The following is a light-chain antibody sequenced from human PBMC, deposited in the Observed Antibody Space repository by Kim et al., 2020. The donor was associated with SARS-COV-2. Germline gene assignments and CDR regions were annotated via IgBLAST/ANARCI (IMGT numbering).Light chain of an antibody. J-gene: IGKJ5*01. V-gene: IGKV3-20*01. CDR1: QSVSGSY. CDR2: GGS. Sequence: SPGERATLSCRASQSVSGSYLAWYQQKPGPPPRLLIYGGSSRATGIPDRFSGSGSGTDFTLAISRLEPEDFAVYSCQQYANSPVTFGQGTRLEIK. CDR3: QQYANSPVT.